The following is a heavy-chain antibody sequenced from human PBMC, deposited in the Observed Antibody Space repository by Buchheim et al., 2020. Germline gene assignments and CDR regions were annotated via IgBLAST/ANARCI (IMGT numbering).Heavy chain of an antibody. V-gene: IGHV1-46*01. CDR1: GYTFTSYY. J-gene: IGHJ4*02. Sequence: QVQLVQSGAEVKKPGASVKVSCKASGYTFTSYYVHWVRQAPGQGLEWMGIINPSGAGTSYSQKFQGRVTMTRDTSTSTAYMELSSLRSEDTAVYYCAGDRGAAAGTSPGCWGQGTL. CDR3: AGDRGAAAGTSPGC. CDR2: INPSGAGT. D-gene: IGHD6-13*01.